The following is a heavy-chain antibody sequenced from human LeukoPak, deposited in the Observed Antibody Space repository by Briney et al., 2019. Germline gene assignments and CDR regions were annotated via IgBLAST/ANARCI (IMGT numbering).Heavy chain of an antibody. V-gene: IGHV3-23*03. CDR2: IYSGGST. J-gene: IGHJ3*02. D-gene: IGHD3-22*01. Sequence: PGRSLRLSCAASGFTFSSYAMHWVRQAPGKGLEWVSVIYSGGSTYYADSVKGRFTISRDNSKNTVYLQMNSLRAEDTAVYYCAKDPPYYYDSSGYGGGAFDIWGQGTMVTVSS. CDR3: AKDPPYYYDSSGYGGGAFDI. CDR1: GFTFSSYA.